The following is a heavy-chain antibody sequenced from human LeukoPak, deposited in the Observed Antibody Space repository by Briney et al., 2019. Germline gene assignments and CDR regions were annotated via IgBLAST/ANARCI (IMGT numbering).Heavy chain of an antibody. D-gene: IGHD1-20*01. Sequence: GGSLRLSCAASGFTFDDYAMHWVRQAPGKGLEWVSGISWNSGSIGYADSVKGRFTISRDNAKNSLYLQMNSLRAEHTALYYCAKDKGMTGYYGMDVWGQGTTVTVSS. CDR3: AKDKGMTGYYGMDV. CDR2: ISWNSGSI. CDR1: GFTFDDYA. V-gene: IGHV3-9*01. J-gene: IGHJ6*02.